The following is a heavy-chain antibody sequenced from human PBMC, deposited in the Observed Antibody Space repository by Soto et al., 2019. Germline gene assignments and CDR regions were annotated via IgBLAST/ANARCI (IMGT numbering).Heavy chain of an antibody. Sequence: GGSLKLSCAASGFTVSSNYMSWVRQAPGKGLEWVSVIYSGGSTYYAASGKGRFTISRHKSKNTLYLQMNSVIAEYTAVYYCARVLLSAWRYYFDYWGPGTLVTVSS. V-gene: IGHV3-53*04. CDR2: IYSGGST. J-gene: IGHJ4*02. D-gene: IGHD3-3*01. CDR3: ARVLLSAWRYYFDY. CDR1: GFTVSSNY.